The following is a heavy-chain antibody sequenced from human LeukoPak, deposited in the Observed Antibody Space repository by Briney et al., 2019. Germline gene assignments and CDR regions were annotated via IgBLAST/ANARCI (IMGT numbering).Heavy chain of an antibody. CDR1: GDSIKSYY. CDR3: ARGVGSGWYGDR. Sequence: SETLSLTCTVSGDSIKSYYWSWIRQPPGKGLEWIGYMYYSGSTKYNPSLKSRVTILVDTSKNQFSLKLSSVTAADTAVYYCARGVGSGWYGDRWGQGTLVTVSS. CDR2: MYYSGST. V-gene: IGHV4-59*12. J-gene: IGHJ4*02. D-gene: IGHD6-19*01.